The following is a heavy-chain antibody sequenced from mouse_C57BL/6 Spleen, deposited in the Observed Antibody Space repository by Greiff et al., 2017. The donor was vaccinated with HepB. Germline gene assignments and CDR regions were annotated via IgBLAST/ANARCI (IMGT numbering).Heavy chain of an antibody. D-gene: IGHD1-1*01. J-gene: IGHJ4*01. CDR1: GFTFSSYA. V-gene: IGHV5-4*01. Sequence: EVQLQESGGGLVKPGGSLKLSCAASGFTFSSYAMSWVRQTPEKRLEWVATISDGGSYTYYPDNVKGRFTISRDNAKNNLYLQMSHLKSEDTAMYYCARGGTTVYAMDYWGQGTSVTVSS. CDR2: ISDGGSYT. CDR3: ARGGTTVYAMDY.